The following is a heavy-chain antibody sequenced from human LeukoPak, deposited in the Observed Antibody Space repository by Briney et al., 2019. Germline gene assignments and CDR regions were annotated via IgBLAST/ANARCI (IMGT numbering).Heavy chain of an antibody. CDR1: GFTFSSYW. Sequence: GGSLRLSCAASGFTFSSYWMSWVRQAPGKGLEWVSSISSSSSYIYYADSVKGRFTISRDNAKNSLYLQMNSLRAEDTAVYYCARDPQSLVVGSMPLDYWGQGTLVTVSS. CDR3: ARDPQSLVVGSMPLDY. J-gene: IGHJ4*02. D-gene: IGHD3-22*01. CDR2: ISSSSSYI. V-gene: IGHV3-21*01.